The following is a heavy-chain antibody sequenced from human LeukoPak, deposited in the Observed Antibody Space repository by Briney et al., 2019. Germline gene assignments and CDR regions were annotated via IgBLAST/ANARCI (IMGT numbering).Heavy chain of an antibody. CDR2: FNPDSGGT. CDR3: ARVDDRGHYYDSSGPRKLFDY. J-gene: IGHJ4*02. D-gene: IGHD3-22*01. V-gene: IGHV1-2*02. CDR1: GYTFTGYY. Sequence: ASMKVSCKASGYTFTGYYMHWVRQAPGQGLEWMGWFNPDSGGTNYAQKFQGRVTMTRDTSISTAYMEPSRLRSDDTAVYYCARVDDRGHYYDSSGPRKLFDYWGQGTLVTVSS.